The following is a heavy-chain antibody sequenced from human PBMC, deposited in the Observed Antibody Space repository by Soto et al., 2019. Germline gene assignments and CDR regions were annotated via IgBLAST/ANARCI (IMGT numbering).Heavy chain of an antibody. Sequence: QVQLVQSGAEVKKPGASVKVSCKASGYTFTSYGISWVRQAPGQGLEWMGWISAYNGNTNYAQKLQGRVTMTTDTSTRTDYMELSSLRSDDTAVYYCARDLATIDYYYGMDVWGQGTTVTVSS. D-gene: IGHD5-12*01. J-gene: IGHJ6*02. CDR1: GYTFTSYG. CDR3: ARDLATIDYYYGMDV. CDR2: ISAYNGNT. V-gene: IGHV1-18*01.